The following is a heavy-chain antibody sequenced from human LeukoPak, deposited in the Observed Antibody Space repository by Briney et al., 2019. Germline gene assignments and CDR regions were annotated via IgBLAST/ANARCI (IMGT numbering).Heavy chain of an antibody. CDR1: GFTFNDYG. CDR2: ISYEGSTK. J-gene: IGHJ4*02. Sequence: PGVSLRLSCAASGFTFNDYGMHWVRQAPGKGLEWVAVISYEGSTKYYADSVRGRFTISRDDSKNTLYLQMNSLRPEDTAVYSCAKEVGFRGIPCQAYFDHWGQGILVTVSS. CDR3: AKEVGFRGIPCQAYFDH. V-gene: IGHV3-30*18. D-gene: IGHD3-10*01.